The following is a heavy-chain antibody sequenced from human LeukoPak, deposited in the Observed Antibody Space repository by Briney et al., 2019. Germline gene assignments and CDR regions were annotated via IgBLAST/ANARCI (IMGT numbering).Heavy chain of an antibody. CDR1: GFTFSSYA. D-gene: IGHD3-10*01. CDR3: ATSEGLTMVRGFDY. Sequence: GGSLRLPCAASGFTFSSYAMSWVRQAPGKGLEWVSAISGSGGSTYYADSVKGRFTISRDNSKNTLYLQMNSLRAEDTAVYYCATSEGLTMVRGFDYWGQGTLVTVSS. J-gene: IGHJ4*02. V-gene: IGHV3-23*01. CDR2: ISGSGGST.